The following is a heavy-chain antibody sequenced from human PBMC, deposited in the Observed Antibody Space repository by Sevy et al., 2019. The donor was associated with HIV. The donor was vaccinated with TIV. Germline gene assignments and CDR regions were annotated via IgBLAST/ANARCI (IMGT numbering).Heavy chain of an antibody. J-gene: IGHJ4*02. Sequence: ASVKVSCKVSGYTLTKLSMHWVRQVRGKGLEWMGSFDPEDGKRIYAQKFQGRFTMTEDTSTETGYLDLNSLRSEDSAVYFCATTKDYYESSGDPFDYWGQGTLVTVSS. V-gene: IGHV1-24*01. D-gene: IGHD3-22*01. CDR3: ATTKDYYESSGDPFDY. CDR1: GYTLTKLS. CDR2: FDPEDGKR.